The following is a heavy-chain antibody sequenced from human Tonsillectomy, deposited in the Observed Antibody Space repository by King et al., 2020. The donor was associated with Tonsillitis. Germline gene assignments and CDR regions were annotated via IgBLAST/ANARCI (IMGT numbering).Heavy chain of an antibody. CDR3: ARQDSSGWYWDAFDI. Sequence: LQLQESGPGLVKPSETLSLTCTVSGGSISSSSYYWGWIRQPPGKGLGCIGSIYYSGSTYYNPSLKSRVTISVDTSKNQFSLKLSSVTAADTAVYYCARQDSSGWYWDAFDIWGQGTMVTVSS. D-gene: IGHD6-19*01. V-gene: IGHV4-39*01. J-gene: IGHJ3*02. CDR2: IYYSGST. CDR1: GGSISSSSYY.